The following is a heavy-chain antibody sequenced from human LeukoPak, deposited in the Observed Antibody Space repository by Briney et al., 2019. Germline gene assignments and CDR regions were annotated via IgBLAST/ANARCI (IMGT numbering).Heavy chain of an antibody. D-gene: IGHD3-16*01. CDR2: IYHSGST. CDR3: ARVITIRGFIFDY. J-gene: IGHJ4*02. V-gene: IGHV4-38-2*02. CDR1: GYSISSGYY. Sequence: SETLSLTCTVSGYSISSGYYWGWIRQPPGKGLEWIGSIYHSGSTFYNPSLKSRVTISVDTSKNQFSLHLNSVTAADTAVYYCARVITIRGFIFDYWGQGTLVTVSS.